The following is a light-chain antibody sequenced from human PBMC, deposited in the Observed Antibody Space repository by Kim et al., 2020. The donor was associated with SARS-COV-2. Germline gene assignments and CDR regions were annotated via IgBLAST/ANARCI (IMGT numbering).Light chain of an antibody. Sequence: EIVLTQSPGTLSLSPGERATLSCRTSQTISNSYLSWYQQRPGQPPRLLIYGASSRVTGIPDRFSGSGSGTDFTLTISRLAPEDFAVYYCQQYDTSTGTFGGGTKVEI. V-gene: IGKV3-20*01. CDR2: GAS. CDR1: QTISNSY. J-gene: IGKJ4*01. CDR3: QQYDTSTGT.